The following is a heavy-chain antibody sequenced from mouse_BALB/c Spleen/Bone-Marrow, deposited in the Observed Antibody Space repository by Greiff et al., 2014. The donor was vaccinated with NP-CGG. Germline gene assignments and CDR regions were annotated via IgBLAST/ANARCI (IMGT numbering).Heavy chain of an antibody. Sequence: VQLQQSGPELVKPGASMKISCKASGYSFTGYTMNWVKQSHGKNLEGIGLINPYNGGTSYNQKFKGKATLTVDKSSSTAYMELLSLTSEDSAVYYCARGTVDYFDYWGQGTTLTVSS. CDR3: ARGTVDYFDY. CDR1: GYSFTGYT. CDR2: INPYNGGT. J-gene: IGHJ2*01. V-gene: IGHV1-26*01. D-gene: IGHD1-1*01.